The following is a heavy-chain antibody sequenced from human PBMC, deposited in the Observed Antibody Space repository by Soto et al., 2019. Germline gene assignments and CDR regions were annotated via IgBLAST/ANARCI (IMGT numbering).Heavy chain of an antibody. CDR2: IYYSGST. CDR3: ARSIVATPIEGSYYMDV. Sequence: NPSETLSLTCTVSGGSISSYYWSWIRQPPGKGLEWIGYIYYSGSTNYNPSLKSRVTISVDTSKNQFSLKLSSVTAADTAVYYCARSIVATPIEGSYYMDVWGKGTTVTVSS. V-gene: IGHV4-59*01. J-gene: IGHJ6*03. CDR1: GGSISSYY. D-gene: IGHD5-12*01.